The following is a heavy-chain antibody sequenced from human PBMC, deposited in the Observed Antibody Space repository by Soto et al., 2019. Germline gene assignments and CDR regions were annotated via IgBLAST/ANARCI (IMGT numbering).Heavy chain of an antibody. Sequence: QVQLQESGPGLVKPSETLSLTCTVSGDSISSYYWTWIRQPPGKGLEWIGYIYRTGNTKCNPSLKSRVTISVDTSKNQFSLEMNSVSAADTAVYCCARQQQFGELTALDVWGQGTTVTVSS. CDR3: ARQQQFGELTALDV. J-gene: IGHJ6*02. V-gene: IGHV4-59*08. CDR2: IYRTGNT. D-gene: IGHD3-10*01. CDR1: GDSISSYY.